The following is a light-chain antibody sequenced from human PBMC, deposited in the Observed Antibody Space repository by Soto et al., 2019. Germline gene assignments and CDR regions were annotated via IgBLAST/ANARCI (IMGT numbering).Light chain of an antibody. J-gene: IGKJ5*01. CDR1: QGISSY. V-gene: IGKV1-9*01. CDR2: AAS. Sequence: DIQFTQSPSFLSASVGDRVTITCRASQGISSYLAWYQQKPGKAPKLLIYAASTLQSGVPSRFSGSGSGTDFTLTISCLQSEDFATYYCQQYYSYPITFGQGTRLEIK. CDR3: QQYYSYPIT.